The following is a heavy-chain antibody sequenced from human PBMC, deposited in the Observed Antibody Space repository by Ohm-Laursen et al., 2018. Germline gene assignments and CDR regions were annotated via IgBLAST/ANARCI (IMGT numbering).Heavy chain of an antibody. CDR1: GFTFSSYA. J-gene: IGHJ3*02. Sequence: SLRLSCAASGFTFSSYAMTWVRQAPGKGLEWVSSISGSGGTTYYADSVKGRFTISRDNSKNTLYLQMNSLRAEDTAVYYCAKADYYDSSGYLGGKDAFDIWGQGTMVIVSS. CDR3: AKADYYDSSGYLGGKDAFDI. V-gene: IGHV3-23*01. D-gene: IGHD3-22*01. CDR2: ISGSGGTT.